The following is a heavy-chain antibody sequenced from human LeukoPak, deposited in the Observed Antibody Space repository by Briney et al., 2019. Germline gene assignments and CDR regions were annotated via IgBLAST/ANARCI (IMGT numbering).Heavy chain of an antibody. CDR1: GYTFTGYY. CDR2: INPNSGGT. D-gene: IGHD2-15*01. CDR3: ARGYCSGGSCYKDYYYYMDV. V-gene: IGHV1-2*02. J-gene: IGHJ6*03. Sequence: ASVKVSCKASGYTFTGYYMHWVRQAPGQGLEWMGWINPNSGGTNYAQKFQGRVTMTRDTSISTAYMELSRLRSEDTAVYYCARGYCSGGSCYKDYYYYMDVWGKGTTVTVSS.